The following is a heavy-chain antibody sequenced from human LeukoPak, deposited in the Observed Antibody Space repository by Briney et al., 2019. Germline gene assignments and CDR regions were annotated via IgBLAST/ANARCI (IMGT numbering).Heavy chain of an antibody. CDR2: IYTSGST. CDR1: GGSISSYY. Sequence: SETLSLTCTVSGGSISSYYWSWIRQPAGKGLEWIGRIYTSGSTNYNPSLKSRVTMSVDTSKNQFSLKLSSVTAADTAEYYCARHSLAVDWFDPWGQGTLVTVSS. CDR3: ARHSLAVDWFDP. J-gene: IGHJ5*02. V-gene: IGHV4-4*07.